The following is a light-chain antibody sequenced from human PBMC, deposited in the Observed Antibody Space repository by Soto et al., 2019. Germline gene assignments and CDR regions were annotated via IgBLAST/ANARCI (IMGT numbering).Light chain of an antibody. Sequence: EIVMTQSPDTLSVSPGEGATLPCGASQSVRTNLAWYQQRPGQAPRLLIHYSSTRATDAPARFSGSGSGTNFTLAISSLQSEDFAVYFCQQYAYWPETFGQGTKVDIK. CDR3: QQYAYWPET. CDR1: QSVRTN. CDR2: YSS. J-gene: IGKJ1*01. V-gene: IGKV3D-15*01.